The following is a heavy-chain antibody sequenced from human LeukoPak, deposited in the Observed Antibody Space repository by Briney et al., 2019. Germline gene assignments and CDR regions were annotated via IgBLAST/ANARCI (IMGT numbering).Heavy chain of an antibody. CDR1: GGSISSSSYY. J-gene: IGHJ6*02. Sequence: TSETLSLTCTVSGGSISSSSYYWGWIRQPPGKELEWIGSINYSGSTYYNPSLKSRVTISVDTSKNQFSLKLSSVTAADTAVYYCARDIVVVPAAIISPQDYHGMDVWGQGTTVTVSS. V-gene: IGHV4-39*02. CDR2: INYSGST. CDR3: ARDIVVVPAAIISPQDYHGMDV. D-gene: IGHD2-2*02.